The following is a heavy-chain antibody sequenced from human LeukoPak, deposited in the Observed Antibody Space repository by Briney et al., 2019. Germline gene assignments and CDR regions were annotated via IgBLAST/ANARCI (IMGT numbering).Heavy chain of an antibody. Sequence: ASVKVSCKASGYTFTSYYMHWVRQAPGQGLEWMGIINPSGGSTSYAQKFQGRVTMTRDTSTSTVYMELSSLRSEDTAVYYCAREGCSSDSCFYYFDYWGQGTLATVSS. V-gene: IGHV1-46*01. D-gene: IGHD2-15*01. J-gene: IGHJ4*02. CDR3: AREGCSSDSCFYYFDY. CDR1: GYTFTSYY. CDR2: INPSGGST.